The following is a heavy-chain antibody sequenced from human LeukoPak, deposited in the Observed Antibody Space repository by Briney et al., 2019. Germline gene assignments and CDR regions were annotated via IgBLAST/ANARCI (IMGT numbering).Heavy chain of an antibody. Sequence: ASVKVSCKASGYTFTSYDINWVRQATGQGLEWMGWMNPNNGNTNYAQKLQGRVTMTTDTSTSTAYMELRSLRSDDTAVYYCARKQPYPNHDAFDIWGQGTMVTVSS. CDR1: GYTFTSYD. CDR2: MNPNNGNT. D-gene: IGHD6-13*01. CDR3: ARKQPYPNHDAFDI. J-gene: IGHJ3*02. V-gene: IGHV1-18*01.